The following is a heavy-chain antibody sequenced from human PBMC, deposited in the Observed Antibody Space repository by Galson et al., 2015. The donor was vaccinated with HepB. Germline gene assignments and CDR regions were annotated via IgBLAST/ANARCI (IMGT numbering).Heavy chain of an antibody. D-gene: IGHD2-15*01. J-gene: IGHJ2*01. CDR2: INAGNGNT. CDR3: ARGGRCCSGGSCYGVGYFDL. V-gene: IGHV1-3*01. CDR1: GYTFTSYA. Sequence: SVKVSCKASGYTFTSYAMHWVRQAPGQRLEWMGWINAGNGNTKYSQKFQGRVTITRDTSASTAYMELSSLRSEDTAVYYCARGGRCCSGGSCYGVGYFDLWGRGTLVTVSS.